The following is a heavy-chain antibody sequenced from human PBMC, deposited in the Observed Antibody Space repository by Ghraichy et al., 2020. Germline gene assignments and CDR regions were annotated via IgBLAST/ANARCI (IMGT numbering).Heavy chain of an antibody. CDR3: ARDHTVTTVLMDV. V-gene: IGHV4-39*07. Sequence: GSLKLSCTVSGGSISSSSYYWGWIRQPPGKGLEWIGSIYYSGSTYYIPSLKSRVTISVDTSKNQFSLKLSSVTAADTAVYYCARDHTVTTVLMDVWGQGTTVTVSS. D-gene: IGHD4-17*01. J-gene: IGHJ6*02. CDR2: IYYSGST. CDR1: GGSISSSSYY.